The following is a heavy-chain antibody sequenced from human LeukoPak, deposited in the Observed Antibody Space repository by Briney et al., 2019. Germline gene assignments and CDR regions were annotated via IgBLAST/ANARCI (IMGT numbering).Heavy chain of an antibody. CDR3: ARDLGNWNYGSCYFDP. CDR2: IWYDGSKK. Sequence: PGGSLRLSCAASGCTFSSHGFHWVRQAPGKGLEWVAVIWYDGSKKYYADSVKGRFTISRDDSKNTLYLQMNSMRAEDTAVYYCARDLGNWNYGSCYFDPWGQGTLVAVSS. J-gene: IGHJ5*02. CDR1: GCTFSSHG. V-gene: IGHV3-33*01. D-gene: IGHD1-7*01.